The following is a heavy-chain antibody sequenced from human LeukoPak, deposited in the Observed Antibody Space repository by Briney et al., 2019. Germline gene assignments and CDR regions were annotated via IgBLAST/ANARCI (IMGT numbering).Heavy chain of an antibody. Sequence: VASVKVSCKASGYTFTGYYMFWLRQAPGQGLEWIGRINPNSGGTNYAQKFQGRVTMTRDTSITTAYMELSSLRSDDTAVYYCARDLPSPGISVADDYWGQGTLVTVSS. J-gene: IGHJ4*02. CDR2: INPNSGGT. CDR1: GYTFTGYY. V-gene: IGHV1-2*06. D-gene: IGHD6-19*01. CDR3: ARDLPSPGISVADDY.